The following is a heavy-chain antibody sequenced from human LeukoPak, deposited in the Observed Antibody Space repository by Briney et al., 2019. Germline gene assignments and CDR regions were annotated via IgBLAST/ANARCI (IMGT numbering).Heavy chain of an antibody. CDR1: GYTLTELS. CDR3: ATESSPRGSYPYDAFDI. Sequence: ASVKVSCKVSGYTLTELSMHWVRQAPGKGLEWMGGFDPEDGETIYAQKFQGRVTMTEDTSTDTAYMELSSLRSEDTAVYYCATESSPRGSYPYDAFDIWGQGTMVTVSS. V-gene: IGHV1-24*01. CDR2: FDPEDGET. D-gene: IGHD1-26*01. J-gene: IGHJ3*02.